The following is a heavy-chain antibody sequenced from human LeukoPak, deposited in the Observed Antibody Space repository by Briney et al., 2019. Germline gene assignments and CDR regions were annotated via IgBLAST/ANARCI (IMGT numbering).Heavy chain of an antibody. D-gene: IGHD2-15*01. J-gene: IGHJ4*02. CDR2: IYTSGST. V-gene: IGHV4-4*07. CDR1: GGSLSSYY. Sequence: SETLSLTCTVSGGSLSSYYWSWIRQPAGKGLEWIGRIYTSGSTNYNPSLKSRVTMSVDTSKNQFSLKLSSVTAADTAVYYCARTLGYCSGGSCYYDYWGQGTLVTVSS. CDR3: ARTLGYCSGGSCYYDY.